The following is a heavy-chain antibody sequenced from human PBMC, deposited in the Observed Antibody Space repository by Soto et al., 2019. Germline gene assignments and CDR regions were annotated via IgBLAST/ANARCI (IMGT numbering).Heavy chain of an antibody. CDR3: AREDESSGHAGTFHH. Sequence: QVQLVESGGDVVQPGRSLRLSCAASGFPFSGYIFHWVRQTPGNGLEWVGLISHDGNKQYADSVKDRFTVSRDNSRNEVYLQMISLSVEDTALYYCAREDESSGHAGTFHHWGQGTLVTVSP. V-gene: IGHV3-30-3*01. CDR1: GFPFSGYI. CDR2: ISHDGNK. D-gene: IGHD3-22*01. J-gene: IGHJ1*01.